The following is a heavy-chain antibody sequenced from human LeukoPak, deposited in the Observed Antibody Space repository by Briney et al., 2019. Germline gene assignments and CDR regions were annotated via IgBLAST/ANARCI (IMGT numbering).Heavy chain of an antibody. V-gene: IGHV4-59*01. CDR3: ARGRTSRGYPHFDS. CDR2: IFYSAST. CDR1: GGSIDSYY. J-gene: IGHJ4*02. D-gene: IGHD6-13*01. Sequence: SETLSLTCIVSGGSIDSYYWTWLRQPPGKGLGWIADIFYSASTNYNPSLKGRATITVDTSKNQFSLNLRSVTAADMAVYYCARGRTSRGYPHFDSWGQGIQVTVSS.